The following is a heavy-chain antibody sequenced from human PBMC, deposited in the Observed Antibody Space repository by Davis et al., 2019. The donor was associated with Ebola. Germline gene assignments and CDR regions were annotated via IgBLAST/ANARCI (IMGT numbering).Heavy chain of an antibody. V-gene: IGHV3-15*01. CDR2: IKSKTDGGTT. Sequence: GESLKISCAASGFTFSSYAMSWIRQAPGKGLEWVGRIKSKTDGGTTDYAAPVKGRFTISRDDSKNTLYLQMNSLKTEDTAVYYCTTGQYSYARGYWGQGTLVTVSS. CDR1: GFTFSSYA. J-gene: IGHJ4*02. CDR3: TTGQYSYARGY. D-gene: IGHD5-18*01.